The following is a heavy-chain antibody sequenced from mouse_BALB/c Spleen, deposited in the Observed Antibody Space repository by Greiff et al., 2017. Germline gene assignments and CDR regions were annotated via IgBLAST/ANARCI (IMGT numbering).Heavy chain of an antibody. CDR3: ARDFTTAKGDAMDY. D-gene: IGHD1-2*01. CDR2: ISDGGSYT. Sequence: EVQLVESGGGLVKPGGSLKLSCAASGFTFSDYYMYWVRQTPEKRLEWVATISDGGSYTYYPDSVKGRFTISRDNAKNNLYLQMSSLKSEDTAMYYCARDFTTAKGDAMDYWGQGTSVTVSS. CDR1: GFTFSDYY. V-gene: IGHV5-4*02. J-gene: IGHJ4*01.